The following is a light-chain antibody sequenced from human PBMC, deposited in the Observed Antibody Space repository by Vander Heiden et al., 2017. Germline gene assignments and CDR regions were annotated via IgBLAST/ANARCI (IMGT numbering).Light chain of an antibody. Sequence: DLVMTQSPLSLPVTPREPASISCRSSQSLLHSNGYNYLDWYLQKPGQSPQLLIYLGSNRASGVPDRFSGSGSGTDFTLKISRVEAEDVGVYYCMQALQTAWTFGQGTKVEIK. V-gene: IGKV2-28*01. J-gene: IGKJ1*01. CDR2: LGS. CDR1: QSLLHSNGYNY. CDR3: MQALQTAWT.